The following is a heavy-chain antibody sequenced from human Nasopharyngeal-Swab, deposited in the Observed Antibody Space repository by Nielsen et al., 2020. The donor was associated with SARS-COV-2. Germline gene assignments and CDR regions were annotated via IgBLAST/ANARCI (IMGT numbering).Heavy chain of an antibody. CDR1: GYTFTGHY. CDR3: ATGGFGSGSWYSFDY. J-gene: IGHJ4*02. D-gene: IGHD6-13*01. V-gene: IGHV1-2*02. CDR2: INPDSGGR. Sequence: ASVKVSCKTSGYTFTGHYLHWVRQAPGQGLQWMGWINPDSGGRNYAQEFQGRVTLTRETSISTAYMDLSSLTSDDTAVYYCATGGFGSGSWYSFDYWGQGTLVTVSS.